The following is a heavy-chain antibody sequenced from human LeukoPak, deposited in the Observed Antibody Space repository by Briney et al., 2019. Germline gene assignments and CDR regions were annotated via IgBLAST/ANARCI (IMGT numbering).Heavy chain of an antibody. D-gene: IGHD5/OR15-5a*01. Sequence: TGGSLRLSCAASGFTVSSNYMSWVRQTPGKGLDWVAIISDDGGRKFYADSVEGRFTISRDNSKNTLFLQMNSLRAEDTALYYCVRGVYNNGNMNDYWGQGTLVTVSS. CDR2: ISDDGGRK. CDR3: VRGVYNNGNMNDY. V-gene: IGHV3-30*03. J-gene: IGHJ4*02. CDR1: GFTVSSNY.